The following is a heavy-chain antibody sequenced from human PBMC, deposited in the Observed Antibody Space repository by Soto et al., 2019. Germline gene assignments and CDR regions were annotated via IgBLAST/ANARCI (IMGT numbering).Heavy chain of an antibody. CDR2: VSSEGGTQ. V-gene: IGHV3-30-3*01. Sequence: QMQLVESGGGVVQPGRSLRLSCTASGFTFSTYAMQWVRQAPGKGLEWVAVVSSEGGTQFYADSVKGRFTISRDNSKNSLYLQMSSLTTEDAAIYYCARENYYGGHVIGSLDLWGRGTLVSVSS. D-gene: IGHD3-22*01. CDR1: GFTFSTYA. J-gene: IGHJ2*01. CDR3: ARENYYGGHVIGSLDL.